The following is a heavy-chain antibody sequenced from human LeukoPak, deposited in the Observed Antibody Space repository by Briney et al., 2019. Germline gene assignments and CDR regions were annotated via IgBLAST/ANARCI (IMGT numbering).Heavy chain of an antibody. Sequence: SSETLSLTCTVSGGSISSSSYYWGWIRQPPGKGLEWIGSIYYSGSTYYNPSLKSRVTISVDTSKNQFSLKLSSVTAADTAVYYCASIPTEYSSSWYRSVWGQGTLVTVSS. CDR1: GGSISSSSYY. D-gene: IGHD6-13*01. CDR2: IYYSGST. V-gene: IGHV4-39*01. J-gene: IGHJ4*02. CDR3: ASIPTEYSSSWYRSV.